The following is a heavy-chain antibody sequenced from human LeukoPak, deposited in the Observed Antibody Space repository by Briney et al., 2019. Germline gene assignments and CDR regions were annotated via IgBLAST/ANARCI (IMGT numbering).Heavy chain of an antibody. J-gene: IGHJ3*02. Sequence: PGGSLRHSCAASGFTVISNYMSWVRQAPGKGLEWVSLIYSGGSTYYADSVRGRFTISRDNSKNTLCLQMNSLRAEDTAVYYCATTRYDAFDIWGQGTMVTVSS. D-gene: IGHD4-17*01. V-gene: IGHV3-53*01. CDR3: ATTRYDAFDI. CDR2: IYSGGST. CDR1: GFTVISNY.